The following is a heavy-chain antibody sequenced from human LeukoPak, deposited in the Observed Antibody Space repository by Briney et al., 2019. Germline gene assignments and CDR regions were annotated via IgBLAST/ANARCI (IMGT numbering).Heavy chain of an antibody. Sequence: PGGSLRLSCVASGFPFNRYTMNWVRQAPGKGLEWVSSISSSSDYIYYRDSVKGRFTISRDNAKNSVFLQMNSLRAEDTAVYYCARRGVVTPSYFDYWGQGILVTVSS. D-gene: IGHD4-23*01. J-gene: IGHJ4*02. V-gene: IGHV3-21*01. CDR1: GFPFNRYT. CDR3: ARRGVVTPSYFDY. CDR2: ISSSSDYI.